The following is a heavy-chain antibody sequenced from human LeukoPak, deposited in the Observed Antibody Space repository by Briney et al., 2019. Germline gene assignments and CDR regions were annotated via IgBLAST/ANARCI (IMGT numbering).Heavy chain of an antibody. Sequence: ASVKVSCKASGYTFTSYYMHWVRQAPGQGLEWMGIINPSGGSTSYAQKFQGRVTMTRDTSTSTVYMELSSLRSEDTAVYYCARDTSTTKNPAGYYFDHWGQGTLVTVSS. CDR1: GYTFTSYY. CDR3: ARDTSTTKNPAGYYFDH. D-gene: IGHD1-7*01. J-gene: IGHJ4*02. V-gene: IGHV1-46*01. CDR2: INPSGGST.